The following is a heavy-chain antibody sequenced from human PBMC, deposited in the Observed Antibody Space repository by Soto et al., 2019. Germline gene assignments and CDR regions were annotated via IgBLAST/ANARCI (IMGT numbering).Heavy chain of an antibody. Sequence: PSETLPLTYSVSGGSIDNSHSFWGWVRQPPGKGLEWIGSIFYIGYSYYNPSLKSRVTMSVDTSKNQFSLRLRSVTAADTALYFGARHSLALRQHNWVDPLGKGILVT. J-gene: IGHJ5*02. CDR3: ARHSLALRQHNWVDP. CDR2: IFYIGYS. D-gene: IGHD3-3*02. CDR1: GGSIDNSHSF. V-gene: IGHV4-39*01.